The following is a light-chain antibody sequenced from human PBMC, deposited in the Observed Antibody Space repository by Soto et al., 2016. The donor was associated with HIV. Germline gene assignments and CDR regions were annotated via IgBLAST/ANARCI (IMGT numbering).Light chain of an antibody. CDR1: VLAKKY. Sequence: SYELTQPSSVSVSPGQTVRITCSGDVLAKKYARWFQQKPGQAPMLVICKDSERPSGIPERFSGSSSGTTVTLTISGAQVEDEADYYCYSAADNNWVFGGGTKLTVL. CDR3: YSAADNNWV. V-gene: IGLV3-27*01. CDR2: KDS. J-gene: IGLJ3*02.